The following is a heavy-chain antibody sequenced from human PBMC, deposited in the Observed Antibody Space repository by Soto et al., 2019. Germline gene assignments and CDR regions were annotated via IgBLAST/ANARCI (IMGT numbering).Heavy chain of an antibody. CDR3: AREGPIMAWLDP. V-gene: IGHV4-31*11. J-gene: IGHJ5*02. D-gene: IGHD3-16*01. Sequence: PSETLSLTSAVSGGSISSGGYYWSWIRQHPGKGLEWIGYISYSGSTYYNPSLKSRVTISLDTSKNQFSLKLSSVTAADTAVYYCAREGPIMAWLDPWGQGTLVTVSS. CDR1: GGSISSGGYY. CDR2: ISYSGST.